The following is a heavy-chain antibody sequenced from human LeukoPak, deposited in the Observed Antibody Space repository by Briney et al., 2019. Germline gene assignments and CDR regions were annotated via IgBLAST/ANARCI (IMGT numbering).Heavy chain of an antibody. CDR2: ISYDGSNK. D-gene: IGHD2-2*01. CDR3: ARDCYQPVILNYYYGMDV. J-gene: IGHJ6*02. Sequence: GGSLRLSCAASGFTFSSYAMHWVRQAPGKGLEWVAVISYDGSNKYYADSVKGRFTVSRDNSKNTLYLQMNSLRAEDTAVYYCARDCYQPVILNYYYGMDVWGQGTTVTVSS. V-gene: IGHV3-30*04. CDR1: GFTFSSYA.